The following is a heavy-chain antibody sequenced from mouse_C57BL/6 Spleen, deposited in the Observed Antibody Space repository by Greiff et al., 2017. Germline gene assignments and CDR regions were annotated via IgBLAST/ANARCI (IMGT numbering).Heavy chain of an antibody. CDR2: IYIGNGYT. Sequence: EVQGVESGAELVRPGSSVKMSCKTSGYTFTSYGINWVKQRPGQGLEWIGYIYIGNGYTEYNEKFKGKATLTSDTSSSTAYMQLSSLTSEDSAIYFCARLGYYGSSWDWYFDVWGTGTTVTVSS. CDR3: ARLGYYGSSWDWYFDV. D-gene: IGHD1-1*01. J-gene: IGHJ1*03. CDR1: GYTFTSYG. V-gene: IGHV1-58*01.